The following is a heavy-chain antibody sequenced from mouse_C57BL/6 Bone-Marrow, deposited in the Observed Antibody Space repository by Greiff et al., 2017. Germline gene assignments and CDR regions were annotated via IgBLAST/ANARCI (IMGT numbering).Heavy chain of an antibody. J-gene: IGHJ1*03. CDR3: ARRAIYYGNYWYFDV. CDR2: IYPRSGNT. CDR1: GYTFTSYG. D-gene: IGHD2-1*01. V-gene: IGHV1-81*01. Sequence: QVQLKESGAELARPGASVKLSCKASGYTFTSYGISWVKQRTGQGLEWIGEIYPRSGNTYYNEKFKGKATLTADKSSSTAYMELRSLTSEDSAVYFCARRAIYYGNYWYFDVWGTGTTVTVSS.